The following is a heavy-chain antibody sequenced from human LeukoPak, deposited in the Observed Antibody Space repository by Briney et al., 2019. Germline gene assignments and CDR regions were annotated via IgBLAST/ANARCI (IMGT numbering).Heavy chain of an antibody. CDR2: IIPILGIA. D-gene: IGHD6-13*01. CDR1: GGTFISYA. Sequence: ASVKVSCKASGGTFISYAISWVRQAPGQGLEWMGRIIPILGIANYAQKFQGRVTITADKSTSTAYMELSSLRSEDTAVYYCARDVEAAWYFDYWGQGTLVTVSS. CDR3: ARDVEAAWYFDY. V-gene: IGHV1-69*04. J-gene: IGHJ4*02.